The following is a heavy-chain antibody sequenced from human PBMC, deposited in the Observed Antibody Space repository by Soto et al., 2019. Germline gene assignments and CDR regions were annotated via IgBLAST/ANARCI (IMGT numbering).Heavy chain of an antibody. CDR3: AKESGGILTGYYSGYYYYGMDV. J-gene: IGHJ6*02. V-gene: IGHV3-23*01. CDR2: IIGSGGST. Sequence: GGSLRLSCAASGFTFSSYALSWVRQAPGKGLAWVSAIIGSGGSTYYADSVKGRFTISRDNSKNTLYLQMNSLRAEDTAVYYCAKESGGILTGYYSGYYYYGMDVWGQGTTVTVSS. D-gene: IGHD3-9*01. CDR1: GFTFSSYA.